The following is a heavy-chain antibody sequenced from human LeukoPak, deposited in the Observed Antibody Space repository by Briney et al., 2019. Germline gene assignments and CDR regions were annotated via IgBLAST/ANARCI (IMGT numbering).Heavy chain of an antibody. CDR3: ARGLAYCGGDCYQDTAYSFDY. CDR1: GFTFSSYA. V-gene: IGHV3-64*01. D-gene: IGHD2-21*02. Sequence: GGSLRLSCAASGFTFSSYAMHWVRQAPGKGLEYVSAISSNGGSTYYANSVKGRFTISRDNSKNTLYLQMGSLRAEDMAVYYCARGLAYCGGDCYQDTAYSFDYWGQGTLVTVSS. J-gene: IGHJ4*02. CDR2: ISSNGGST.